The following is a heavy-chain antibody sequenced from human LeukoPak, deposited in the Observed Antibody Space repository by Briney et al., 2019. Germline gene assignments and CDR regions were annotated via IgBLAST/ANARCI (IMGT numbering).Heavy chain of an antibody. CDR2: IYYSGST. CDR1: GGSISSSSYY. V-gene: IGHV4-39*01. CDR3: ESLPRPGRAARILSDY. J-gene: IGHJ4*02. D-gene: IGHD6-6*01. Sequence: KASETLSLTCTVSGGSISSSSYYWGWIRQPPGKGLEWIGSIYYSGSTYYNPSLKSRVTISVDTSKNQLSLKLSSVTAADTAVYYCESLPRPGRAARILSDYWGQGTLVTVSS.